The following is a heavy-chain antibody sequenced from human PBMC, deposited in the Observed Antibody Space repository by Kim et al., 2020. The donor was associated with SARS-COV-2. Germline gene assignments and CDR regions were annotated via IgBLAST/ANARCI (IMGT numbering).Heavy chain of an antibody. D-gene: IGHD6-13*01. CDR3: AKDKWGAAGNFDY. CDR1: GFTFSSYA. V-gene: IGHV3-23*01. J-gene: IGHJ4*02. Sequence: GGSLRLSCAASGFTFSSYAMTWVGQAPGKGLEWVSTISGNGDGTYYADSVRGRFTISRDNSNNTLYLQLNSLRAEDTAVYYCAKDKWGAAGNFDYWGQGT. CDR2: ISGNGDGT.